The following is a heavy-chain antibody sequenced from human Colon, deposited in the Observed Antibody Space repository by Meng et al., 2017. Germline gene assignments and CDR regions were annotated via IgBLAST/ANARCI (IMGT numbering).Heavy chain of an antibody. CDR1: GFTFSTYE. CDR2: ISSSGSTT. V-gene: IGHV3-48*03. CDR3: TRRYCSSTSCTNDY. J-gene: IGHJ4*02. D-gene: IGHD2-2*01. Sequence: GGSLRLSCAASGFTFSTYEMNWVRQAPGKGLEWVSFISSSGSTTYYADSVKGRFTISRDNAKNSLYLQLNSLGVEDTAVYYCTRRYCSSTSCTNDYWGQGTLVTVSS.